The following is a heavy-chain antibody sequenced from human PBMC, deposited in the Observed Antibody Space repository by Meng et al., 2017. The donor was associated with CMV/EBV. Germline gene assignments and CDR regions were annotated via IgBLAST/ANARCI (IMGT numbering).Heavy chain of an antibody. CDR1: GFSVISIY. D-gene: IGHD2-21*01. CDR2: IYSGSST. Sequence: ELRPLGAGTGPVEPWGSLPLSCDAFGFSVISIYMSRDRQAPGKVREGGSVIYSGSSTYYADSVKGRITISRDNSKNTLYLKMSSLSAEDTALYYCARGNIVGDYWGQGTLVTVSS. J-gene: IGHJ4*02. V-gene: IGHV3-66*01. CDR3: ARGNIVGDY.